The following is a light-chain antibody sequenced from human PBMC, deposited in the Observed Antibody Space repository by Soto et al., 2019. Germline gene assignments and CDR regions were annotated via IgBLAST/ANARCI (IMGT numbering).Light chain of an antibody. CDR3: AAWDDSLNGPYV. V-gene: IGLV1-44*01. J-gene: IGLJ1*01. CDR2: SNN. Sequence: SVLTQPPSASGTPGQRVTISCSGSSSNIGSNTVNWYQQLPGTAPKLLIYSNNQRPSGVPDRFSGSKSGTSASLAISGLQSEDEADYYCAAWDDSLNGPYVFGTGTKV. CDR1: SSNIGSNT.